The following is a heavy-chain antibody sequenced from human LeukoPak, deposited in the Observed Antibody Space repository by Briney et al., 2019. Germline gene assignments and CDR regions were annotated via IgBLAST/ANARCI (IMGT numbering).Heavy chain of an antibody. Sequence: GGSLRLSCAASGFSVSSTYMSWVRQAPGKGLEWVSVIYSSGNIYYIDSVKGRFTISRDTSKNTLYLQMNRLRAEGTAVYYCASRHCSGGGCYFAGADPFDYWGQGTLVTVSS. J-gene: IGHJ4*02. CDR1: GFSVSSTY. V-gene: IGHV3-53*01. CDR3: ASRHCSGGGCYFAGADPFDY. D-gene: IGHD2-15*01. CDR2: IYSSGNI.